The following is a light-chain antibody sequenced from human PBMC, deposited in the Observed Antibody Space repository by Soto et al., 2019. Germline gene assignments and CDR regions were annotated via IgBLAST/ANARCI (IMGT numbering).Light chain of an antibody. Sequence: DIQMTQSPSTLSASVGDRVTITCRASQIISSWLAWYQQKPGIAPKLLIYDASTLQSGVPSRFSGSESGTEFTLTISSLQRDDFATYYCQQYHSYSYTFGQGTKLEVK. CDR2: DAS. J-gene: IGKJ2*01. V-gene: IGKV1-5*01. CDR3: QQYHSYSYT. CDR1: QIISSW.